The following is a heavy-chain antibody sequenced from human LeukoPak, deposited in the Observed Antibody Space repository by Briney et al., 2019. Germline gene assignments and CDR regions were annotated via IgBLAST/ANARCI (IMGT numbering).Heavy chain of an antibody. D-gene: IGHD2-21*01. V-gene: IGHV1-69*05. CDR1: GGTFSSYA. CDR2: IIPIFGTA. CDR3: ARDQVVVIDEESLHYYYYYMDV. J-gene: IGHJ6*03. Sequence: SVKVSCKASGGTFSSYAISWVRQAPGQGLEWMGGIIPIFGTANYAQKFQGRVTITTDESTSTAYMELSSLRSEDTAVYYCARDQVVVIDEESLHYYYYYMDVWGKGTTVTVPS.